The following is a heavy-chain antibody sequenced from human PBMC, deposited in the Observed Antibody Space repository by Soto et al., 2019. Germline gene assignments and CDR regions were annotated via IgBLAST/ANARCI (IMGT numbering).Heavy chain of an antibody. CDR3: ARRVSGSSSGYDY. CDR1: GFTFSSYA. V-gene: IGHV3-64*01. CDR2: ISSNGGST. Sequence: GSLRLSCAASGFTFSSYAMHWVRQAPGKGLEYVSAISSNGGSTYYANSVKGRFTISRDNSKNTLYLQMGSLRGEDMAVYYCARRVSGSSSGYDYWGQGTLVTVSS. J-gene: IGHJ4*02. D-gene: IGHD6-6*01.